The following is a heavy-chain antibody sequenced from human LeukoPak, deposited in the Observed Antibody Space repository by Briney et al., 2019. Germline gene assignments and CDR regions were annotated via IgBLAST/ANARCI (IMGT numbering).Heavy chain of an antibody. J-gene: IGHJ4*02. CDR2: INHSGST. Sequence: SETLSLTCAVYGGSFSGYHWSWIRQPAGKGLEWIGEINHSGSTNYNPSLKSRVTMSVDTSKNQFSLNLSSVTAADTAVCYCARGRRYDILTGYYNYWGQGTLVTVSS. V-gene: IGHV4-34*01. D-gene: IGHD3-9*01. CDR1: GGSFSGYH. CDR3: ARGRRYDILTGYYNY.